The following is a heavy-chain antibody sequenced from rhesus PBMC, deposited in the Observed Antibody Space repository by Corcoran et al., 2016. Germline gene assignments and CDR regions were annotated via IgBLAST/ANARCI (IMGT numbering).Heavy chain of an antibody. Sequence: QVQLHESGPGLVKPSETLSLTCAVSGASISTSWWSWVRQPPGMGLEWIGDINGNNDRATYTPALRTPLSSTRDVATKERSLKMTAAAAADTASYYGAKGVPAVDLWGQGILVTVFS. CDR1: GASISTSW. V-gene: IGHV4-80*01. CDR2: INGNNDRA. CDR3: AKGVPAVDL. D-gene: IGHD3-34*01. J-gene: IGHJ4*01.